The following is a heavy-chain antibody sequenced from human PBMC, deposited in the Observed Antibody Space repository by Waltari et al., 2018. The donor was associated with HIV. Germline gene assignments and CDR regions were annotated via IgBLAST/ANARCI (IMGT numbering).Heavy chain of an antibody. CDR3: VREVDRVTGRFDS. Sequence: QVRLQQSGPGLAKPSQTLSITCVISGDCVSSNSVAWNWIRQSPLRGLEWLGRTNFGTRWNKDYVVPMNRRLMMHDDTMKNQFAQLLTSVIAEDKPTYFCVREVDRVTGRFDSWGQGIRVTVS. CDR2: TNFGTRWNK. CDR1: GDCVSSNSVA. V-gene: IGHV6-1*01. D-gene: IGHD3-9*01. J-gene: IGHJ4*02.